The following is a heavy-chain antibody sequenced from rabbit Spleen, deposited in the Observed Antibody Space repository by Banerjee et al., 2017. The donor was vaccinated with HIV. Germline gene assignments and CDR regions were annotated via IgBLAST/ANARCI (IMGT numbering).Heavy chain of an antibody. CDR3: ARSTYGYDDYGDLYYAAMDL. CDR2: IDPVFGIT. V-gene: IGHV1S7*01. CDR1: GFDFSSYY. J-gene: IGHJ6*01. Sequence: QLKESGGGLVQPGGSLKLSCKASGFDFSSYYMSWVRQAPGKGLEWIGYIDPVFGITYYASWVNGRFTISSHNAQNTVDLQMNSLTAADTATYFCARSTYGYDDYGDLYYAAMDLWGPGTLVTVS. D-gene: IGHD2-1*01.